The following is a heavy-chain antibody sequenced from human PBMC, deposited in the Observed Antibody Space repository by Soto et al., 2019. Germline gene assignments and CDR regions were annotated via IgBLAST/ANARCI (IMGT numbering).Heavy chain of an antibody. CDR2: TYYRSKWYN. V-gene: IGHV6-1*01. Sequence: SQTLSLTCAISGDSVSSNSAAWNWLRQSPSRGLEWLGRTYYRSKWYNDYAVSVKSRITINPDTSKDQFSLQLNSVTPEDTAVNYFTIESSTRPAFVAKSPLITMVRGVIRSCYYYYYRMDVWGQGTPVTVSS. J-gene: IGHJ6*02. CDR3: TIESSTRPAFVAKSPLITMVRGVIRSCYYYYYRMDV. CDR1: GDSVSSNSAA. D-gene: IGHD3-10*01.